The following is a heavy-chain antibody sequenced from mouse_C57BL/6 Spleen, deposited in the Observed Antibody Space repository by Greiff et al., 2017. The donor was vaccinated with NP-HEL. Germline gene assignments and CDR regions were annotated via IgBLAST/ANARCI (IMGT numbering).Heavy chain of an antibody. J-gene: IGHJ2*01. D-gene: IGHD1-1*01. CDR2: ISDGGSYT. CDR3: ARDPPRDYYGSSYPFDY. CDR1: GFTFSSYA. Sequence: EVHLVESGGGLVKPGGSLKLSCAASGFTFSSYAMSWVRQTPEKRLEWVATISDGGSYTYYPDNVKGRFTISRDNAKNKLYLQMSHLKSEDTAMYYCARDPPRDYYGSSYPFDYWGQGTTLTVSS. V-gene: IGHV5-4*01.